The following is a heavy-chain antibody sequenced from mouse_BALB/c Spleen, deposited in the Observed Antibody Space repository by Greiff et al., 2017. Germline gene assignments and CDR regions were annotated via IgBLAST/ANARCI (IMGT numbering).Heavy chain of an antibody. J-gene: IGHJ1*01. CDR1: GFTFSDYY. Sequence: EVKVVESGGGLVKPGGSLKLSCAASGFTFSDYYMYWVRQTPEKRLEWVATISDGGSYTYYPDSVKGRFTISRDNAKNNLYLQMSSLKSEDTAMYYCARGTTASIFDVWGAGTTVTVSS. CDR3: ARGTTASIFDV. CDR2: ISDGGSYT. D-gene: IGHD1-2*01. V-gene: IGHV5-4*02.